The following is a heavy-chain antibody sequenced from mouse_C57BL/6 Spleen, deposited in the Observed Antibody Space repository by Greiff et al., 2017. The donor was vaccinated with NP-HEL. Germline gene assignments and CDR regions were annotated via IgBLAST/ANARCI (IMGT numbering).Heavy chain of an antibody. V-gene: IGHV1-53*01. J-gene: IGHJ2*01. Sequence: VKLQQPGPELVKPGASVKLSCKASGYTFTSYWMHWVKQRPGQGLEWIGNINPSNGGTNSNEKFKSKATLTVDKSSSTAYMQLSSLTSEDSAVDYCARRDYYSNRYYFDYWGQGTTLTVSS. CDR3: ARRDYYSNRYYFDY. D-gene: IGHD2-5*01. CDR1: GYTFTSYW. CDR2: INPSNGGT.